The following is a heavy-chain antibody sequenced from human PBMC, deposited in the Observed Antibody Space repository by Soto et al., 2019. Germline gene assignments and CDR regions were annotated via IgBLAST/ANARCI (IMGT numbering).Heavy chain of an antibody. D-gene: IGHD6-13*01. V-gene: IGHV1-69*01. CDR2: IIPIFGTA. Sequence: QVQLVQSGAEVKKPGSSVKVSCKASGGTFSSYAISWVRQAPGQGLEWMGGIIPIFGTANYAQKFQGRVTITADESTSTAYMELSSLRSEDTAVYYCAKDLLPGDSSSWYYYYGMDVWGQGTTVTVSS. J-gene: IGHJ6*02. CDR1: GGTFSSYA. CDR3: AKDLLPGDSSSWYYYYGMDV.